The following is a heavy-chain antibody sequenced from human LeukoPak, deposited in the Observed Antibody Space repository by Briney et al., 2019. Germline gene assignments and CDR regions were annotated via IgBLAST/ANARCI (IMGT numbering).Heavy chain of an antibody. J-gene: IGHJ4*02. CDR1: GGSISSGDYY. D-gene: IGHD3-3*01. CDR2: IYYSGST. V-gene: IGHV4-30-4*08. CDR3: ARTGLEWLFDY. Sequence: SQTLSLTCTVSGGSISSGDYYWSWIRQPPGKGLEWIGYIYYSGSTYYNPSLKSRVTISVDTSKNQFSLKLSCVTAADTAVYYCARTGLEWLFDYWGQGTLVTVSS.